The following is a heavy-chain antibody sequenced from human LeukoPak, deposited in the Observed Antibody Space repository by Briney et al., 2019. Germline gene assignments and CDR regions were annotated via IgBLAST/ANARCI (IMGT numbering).Heavy chain of an antibody. CDR3: AKELRGYSYGYELDY. D-gene: IGHD5-18*01. V-gene: IGHV3-9*03. J-gene: IGHJ4*02. CDR1: AFTFDDYA. Sequence: GRSLRLSCAASAFTFDDYAMHWVRQAPGKGLEWVSGISWNSGSIGYADSVKGRFTISRDNAKNSLYLQMNCLRAEDMALYYCAKELRGYSYGYELDYWGQGTLVTVSS. CDR2: ISWNSGSI.